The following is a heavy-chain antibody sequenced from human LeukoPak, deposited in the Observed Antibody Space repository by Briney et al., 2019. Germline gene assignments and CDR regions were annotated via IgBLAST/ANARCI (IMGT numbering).Heavy chain of an antibody. CDR2: TRNKANSYTT. V-gene: IGHV3-72*01. CDR1: GFTFSDYY. CDR3: ARQYSGTKGSFDC. J-gene: IGHJ4*02. Sequence: GGSLRISCAASGFTFSDYYMDWVRQAPGKGLEWVGRTRNKANSYTTEYAASVKGRFTISRDDSKNSLYLQMNSLKTGYTAVYYCARQYSGTKGSFDCWRQGTLVTVSS. D-gene: IGHD5-12*01.